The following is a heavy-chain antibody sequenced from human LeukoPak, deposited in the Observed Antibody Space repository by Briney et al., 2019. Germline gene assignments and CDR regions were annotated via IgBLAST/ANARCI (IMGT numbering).Heavy chain of an antibody. CDR3: ARESSGSYSDAFDI. J-gene: IGHJ3*02. Sequence: GASVKVSCKASGYTFTGYYMHGVRQATGQGLEWMGWINPNSGGTNYAQKFQGWVTMTRDTSISTAYMELSRLRSDDTAVYYCARESSGSYSDAFDIWGQGTMVTVSS. V-gene: IGHV1-2*04. CDR2: INPNSGGT. CDR1: GYTFTGYY. D-gene: IGHD1-26*01.